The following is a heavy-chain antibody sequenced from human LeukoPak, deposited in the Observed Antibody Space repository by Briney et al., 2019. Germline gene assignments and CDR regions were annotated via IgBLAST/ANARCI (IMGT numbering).Heavy chain of an antibody. J-gene: IGHJ4*02. V-gene: IGHV3-64*01. D-gene: IGHD3-3*01. CDR2: ISSNGGST. CDR3: ARPDFWSGYYDY. Sequence: GGSLRLSCAASGFTFGSYAMHWVRQAPGKGLEYVSAISSNGGSTYYANSVKGRFTISRDNSKNTLYLQMGSLRAEDMAVYYCARPDFWSGYYDYWGQGTLVTVSS. CDR1: GFTFGSYA.